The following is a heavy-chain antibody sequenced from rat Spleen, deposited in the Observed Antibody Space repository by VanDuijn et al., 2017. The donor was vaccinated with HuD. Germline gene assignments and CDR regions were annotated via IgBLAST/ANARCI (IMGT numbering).Heavy chain of an antibody. CDR2: ISAGGTST. J-gene: IGHJ2*01. V-gene: IGHV5-27*01. CDR3: ITVTEDIVELSAY. D-gene: IGHD1-11*01. Sequence: EVQLVESGGGLVQPGRSLKLSCEASGFIFSNNYMAWVRQAPTKGLEWVAYISAGGTSTYYRDSVKGRFTISRDNAKSTLYLQMDSLRSEDTATYYCITVTEDIVELSAYWGQGVMVTVSS. CDR1: GFIFSNNY.